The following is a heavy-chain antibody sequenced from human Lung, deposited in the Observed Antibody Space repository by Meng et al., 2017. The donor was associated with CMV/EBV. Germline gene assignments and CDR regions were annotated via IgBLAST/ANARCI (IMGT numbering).Heavy chain of an antibody. V-gene: IGHV3-48*03. CDR1: GFNFNIFE. CDR3: TRGSASWSEYNWFDP. CDR2: ISSGGTSR. D-gene: IGHD6-13*01. Sequence: SCAASGFNFNIFEMNWVRQAPGKGLEWISYISSGGTSRYYADSVKGRFSISIDNAKNSLYLQMNSLRVEDTALYYCTRGSASWSEYNWFDPWGQGXLVTVSS. J-gene: IGHJ5*02.